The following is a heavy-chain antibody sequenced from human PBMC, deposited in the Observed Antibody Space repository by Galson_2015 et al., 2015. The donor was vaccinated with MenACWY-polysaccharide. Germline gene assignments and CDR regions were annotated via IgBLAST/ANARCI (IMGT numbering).Heavy chain of an antibody. CDR3: AKSLAVASTWATFDL. D-gene: IGHD6-19*01. Sequence: LGLSLAASGFTFYPYAMGLGPQAPGEGPDWVSVFSSRGGRAYYTDSVKGRVTLSRDNSTNTMYIEMTSLRAEDTAVYYCAKSLAVASTWATFDLWGLGTMVTVSS. J-gene: IGHJ3*01. CDR1: GFTFYPYA. CDR2: FSSRGGRA. V-gene: IGHV3-23*01.